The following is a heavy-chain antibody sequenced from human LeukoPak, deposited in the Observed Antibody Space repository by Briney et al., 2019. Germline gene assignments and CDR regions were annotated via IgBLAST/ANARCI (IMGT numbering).Heavy chain of an antibody. D-gene: IGHD6-19*01. Sequence: GRSLRLSCAASGFTFDTYSMNWIRQAPGKGLEWTSYITDDSKTMYYADSVKGRFTISRDNAKNALYLQMNSLRGEDTAVYYCVARGGWARFDYWGQGTLVTVSS. CDR2: ITDDSKTM. J-gene: IGHJ4*02. V-gene: IGHV3-48*04. CDR3: VARGGWARFDY. CDR1: GFTFDTYS.